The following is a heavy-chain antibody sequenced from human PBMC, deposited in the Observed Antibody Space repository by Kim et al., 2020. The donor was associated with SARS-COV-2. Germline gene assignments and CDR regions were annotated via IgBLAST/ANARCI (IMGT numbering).Heavy chain of an antibody. CDR2: IWYDGSNK. D-gene: IGHD2-2*01. V-gene: IGHV3-33*01. J-gene: IGHJ6*03. Sequence: GGSLRLSCAASGFTCSSYGMHWVRQAPGKGLEWVAVIWYDGSNKYYADSVKGRFTISRDNSKNTMYPQMNSLRAEDTAVYYCARDLPVAAAVTDYMDVWGKATTVTVSS. CDR3: ARDLPVAAAVTDYMDV. CDR1: GFTCSSYG.